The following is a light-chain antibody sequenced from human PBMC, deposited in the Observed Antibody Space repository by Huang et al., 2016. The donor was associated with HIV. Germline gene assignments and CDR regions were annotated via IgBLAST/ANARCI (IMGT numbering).Light chain of an antibody. V-gene: IGKV1-39*01. J-gene: IGKJ4*01. CDR3: QQSYSNPLT. Sequence: DIQMIQSPSSLSASAGDRVIITCRASQTISTHLSWYQQKPGRSPILLISGASSLQSGVPSRVSGSGSGTDFTLIISGLQPEDFATYYCQQSYSNPLTFGGGTKVEIK. CDR2: GAS. CDR1: QTISTH.